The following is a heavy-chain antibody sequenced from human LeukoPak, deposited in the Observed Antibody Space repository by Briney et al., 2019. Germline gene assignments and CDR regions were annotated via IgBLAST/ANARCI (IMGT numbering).Heavy chain of an antibody. Sequence: GGSLRLSCAASGFTFSSYGMHWVRQAPGKGLEWVAVISYDGSNKYYADSVKGRFTISRDNSKNTLYLQMNSLRAEDTVVYYCAKDWEMATILSGIDYWGQGTLVTVSS. CDR3: AKDWEMATILSGIDY. CDR2: ISYDGSNK. D-gene: IGHD5-24*01. V-gene: IGHV3-30*18. CDR1: GFTFSSYG. J-gene: IGHJ4*02.